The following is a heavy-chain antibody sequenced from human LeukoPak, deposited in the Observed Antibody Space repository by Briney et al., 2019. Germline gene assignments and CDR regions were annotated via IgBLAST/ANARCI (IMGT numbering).Heavy chain of an antibody. CDR3: ARSGGSGWLDP. J-gene: IGHJ5*02. D-gene: IGHD3-16*01. V-gene: IGHV4-4*07. Sequence: SETLSLTCKVSGDSISSYFWGWIRQPAGKGLEWIGRIYSSGNIDYNPSFKSRVAMSVDTSKSQISLKLTSVTAADTAVYYCARSGGSGWLDPWGQGSLVTASS. CDR1: GDSISSYF. CDR2: IYSSGNI.